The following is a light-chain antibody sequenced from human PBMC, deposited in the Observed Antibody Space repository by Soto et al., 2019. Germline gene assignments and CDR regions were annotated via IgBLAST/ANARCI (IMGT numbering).Light chain of an antibody. J-gene: IGKJ2*01. CDR3: QQYARSPYT. V-gene: IGKV3-20*01. CDR2: GAS. Sequence: IVLTQSPGTLSLSPGERAILSCRASQNFGNTFLAWYRQKPGQAPRLLIYGASNRATGTPERISVSGSGTDFTLTIIRLEPEDFAVYFCQQYARSPYTFGQGTKLEIK. CDR1: QNFGNTF.